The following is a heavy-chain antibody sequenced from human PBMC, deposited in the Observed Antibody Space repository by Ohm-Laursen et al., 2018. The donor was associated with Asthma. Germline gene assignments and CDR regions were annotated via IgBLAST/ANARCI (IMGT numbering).Heavy chain of an antibody. Sequence: GSLRLSCAASEFTFSLYSMNWVRQAPGKGLEWVSYISSSSSSLYYADSVKGRFTISRDDAKNSLSLQMNSLRAEDTAVYYCARNGDYGYWGQGTLVTVSS. D-gene: IGHD4-17*01. CDR2: ISSSSSSL. V-gene: IGHV3-48*01. CDR1: EFTFSLYS. J-gene: IGHJ4*02. CDR3: ARNGDYGY.